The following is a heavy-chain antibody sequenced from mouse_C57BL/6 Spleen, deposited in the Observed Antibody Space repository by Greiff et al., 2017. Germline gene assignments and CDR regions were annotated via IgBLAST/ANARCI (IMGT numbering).Heavy chain of an antibody. J-gene: IGHJ4*01. Sequence: QVQLQQSGPELVKPGASVKISCKASGYAFSSSWMNWVKQRPGKGLEWIGRIYPGDGDTNYNGKFKGKATLTADKSSSTAYRQLSSLTSEDSAVXFCARCPVVAPYYAMDYWGQGTSVTVSS. CDR3: ARCPVVAPYYAMDY. V-gene: IGHV1-82*01. D-gene: IGHD1-1*01. CDR2: IYPGDGDT. CDR1: GYAFSSSW.